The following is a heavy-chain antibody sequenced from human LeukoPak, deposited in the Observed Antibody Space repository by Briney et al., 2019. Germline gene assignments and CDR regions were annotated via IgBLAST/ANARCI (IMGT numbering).Heavy chain of an antibody. J-gene: IGHJ5*02. CDR2: IYSGGST. D-gene: IGHD3-22*01. V-gene: IGHV3-53*01. CDR3: ARVLYSFYDSSGYYEGWFDP. CDR1: GFTVSSNY. Sequence: GGSLRLSCAASGFTVSSNYMSWVRQAPGKGLEWVSVIYSGGSTYYADSVKGRFTISRDNSKNTLYLQMNSLRAEDTAVYYCARVLYSFYDSSGYYEGWFDPWGQGTLVTVSS.